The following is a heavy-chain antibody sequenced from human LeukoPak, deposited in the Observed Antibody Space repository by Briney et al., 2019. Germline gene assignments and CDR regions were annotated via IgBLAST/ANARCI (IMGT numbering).Heavy chain of an antibody. CDR3: ARQGSSAYYPLFY. Sequence: SKTLSLTCTVSGGSISSSSYYWGWIRQPPGKGLEWIGRIYYSGSTYYNPSLKSRVTISVDTSKNQFSLKLSSVTAADTAVYYCARQGSSAYYPLFYWGRGTLVTVSS. CDR2: IYYSGST. J-gene: IGHJ4*02. V-gene: IGHV4-39*01. CDR1: GGSISSSSYY. D-gene: IGHD3-22*01.